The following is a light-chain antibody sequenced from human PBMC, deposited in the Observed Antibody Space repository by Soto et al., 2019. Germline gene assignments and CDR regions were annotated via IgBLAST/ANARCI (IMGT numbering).Light chain of an antibody. Sequence: DLQMTKSPCSVAASVGDRVTITCRVSQGVSTWLAWYHQKPGKALKRLIYTASSLQSWVPSRFSGSGSGTDFTLTINGLQPEDFATYYCQQDASFPISCGQGTRRE. J-gene: IGKJ5*01. CDR1: QGVSTW. V-gene: IGKV1-12*01. CDR2: TAS. CDR3: QQDASFPIS.